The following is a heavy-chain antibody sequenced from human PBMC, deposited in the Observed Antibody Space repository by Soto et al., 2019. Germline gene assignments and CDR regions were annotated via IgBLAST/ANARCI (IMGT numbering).Heavy chain of an antibody. CDR1: GFSLNTRGVG. Sequence: QITLKESGPTLVIPTQTLTLTCTFSGFSLNTRGVGVGWISPPPGKALEWVALIHWDDEKRYSPSLRNTLTISKGTSKIQGVLIMTNMDPVDTATYYSAYRPFVLGRGWNFDFWGQRILVTVSS. J-gene: IGHJ4*02. D-gene: IGHD6-19*01. CDR3: AYRPFVLGRGWNFDF. CDR2: IHWDDEK. V-gene: IGHV2-5*02.